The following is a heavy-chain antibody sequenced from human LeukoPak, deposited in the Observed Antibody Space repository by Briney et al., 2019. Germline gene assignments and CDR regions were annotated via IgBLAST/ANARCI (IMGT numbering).Heavy chain of an antibody. J-gene: IGHJ4*02. V-gene: IGHV1-18*04. CDR1: GYTFTSYG. Sequence: ASVKVSCKASGYTFTSYGISWVRQAPGQGLEWMGWISAYNGNTNYAQKLQGRATMTTDTSTSTAYMELRSLRSDDTAVYYCARGEPYYYGSGGNRYFDYWGQGTLVTVSS. CDR3: ARGEPYYYGSGGNRYFDY. D-gene: IGHD3-10*01. CDR2: ISAYNGNT.